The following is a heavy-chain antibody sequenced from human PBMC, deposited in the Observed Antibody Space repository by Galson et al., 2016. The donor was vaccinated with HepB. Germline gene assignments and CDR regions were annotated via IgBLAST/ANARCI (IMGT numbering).Heavy chain of an antibody. CDR1: GYTVTDHF. Sequence: SVKVSCKASGYTVTDHFMHWVRQAPGQGLEWMGWINPNSGGTHYAQKFQGWVTMTRDTSISTAYMELSSLKSDDTAVYYCARGSGRITMFGVPPYYYGMDVWGQGTTVTVSS. CDR2: INPNSGGT. J-gene: IGHJ6*02. CDR3: ARGSGRITMFGVPPYYYGMDV. D-gene: IGHD3-3*01. V-gene: IGHV1-2*04.